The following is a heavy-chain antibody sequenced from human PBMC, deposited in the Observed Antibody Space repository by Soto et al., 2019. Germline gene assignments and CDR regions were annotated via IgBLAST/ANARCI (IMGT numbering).Heavy chain of an antibody. Sequence: GGSLRLSCSASGFTFSNYDVHWVRQAPGKALEFVAGISPNGGITYYADSAKGRSTISRDNSKNTLYLQMSSLRPDDTAVYYCVKLTDYWGQGTLVTVSS. CDR2: ISPNGGIT. CDR3: VKLTDY. D-gene: IGHD3-9*01. CDR1: GFTFSNYD. J-gene: IGHJ4*02. V-gene: IGHV3-64D*06.